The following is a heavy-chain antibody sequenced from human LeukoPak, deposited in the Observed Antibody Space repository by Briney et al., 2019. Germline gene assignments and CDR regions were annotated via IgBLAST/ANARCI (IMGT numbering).Heavy chain of an antibody. CDR3: ARGSSTGARIAAAGKAPAVDY. Sequence: ASVKVSCKASGYTFTSYAMHWVRQAPGQRLEWMGWINAGNGNTKYSQKFQGRVTITRNTSISTAYMELSSLRSEDTAVYYCARGSSTGARIAAAGKAPAVDYWGQGTLVTVSS. D-gene: IGHD6-13*01. V-gene: IGHV1-3*01. CDR1: GYTFTSYA. J-gene: IGHJ4*02. CDR2: INAGNGNT.